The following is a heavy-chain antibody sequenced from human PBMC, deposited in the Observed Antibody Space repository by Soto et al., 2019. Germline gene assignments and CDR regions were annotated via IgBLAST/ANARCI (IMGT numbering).Heavy chain of an antibody. CDR3: ARAKYCSGGSCYGFDP. J-gene: IGHJ5*02. Sequence: GGSQRLSSAGSGFPFSCSWMSCVRQAPGKGLEWVAKIKQDGSEKYYVDSVKGRFTISRDNAKNSLYLQMNSLRAEDTAVYYCARAKYCSGGSCYGFDPWGQGILVTGSS. CDR2: IKQDGSEK. D-gene: IGHD2-15*01. CDR1: GFPFSCSW. V-gene: IGHV3-7*01.